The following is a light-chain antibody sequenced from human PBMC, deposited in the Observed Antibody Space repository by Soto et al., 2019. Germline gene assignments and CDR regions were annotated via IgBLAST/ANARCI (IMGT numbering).Light chain of an antibody. V-gene: IGLV2-14*01. J-gene: IGLJ1*01. CDR3: SSYTSRSTL. Sequence: QSLLSVASALCGSPGQSITISCTGTSSDVGSYNYVSWYQQHPGKAPKLMIYEVSDRPSGISSRFSGSKSGNTASLTISGLQTEDEADYYCSSYTSRSTLFGTGTKVTVL. CDR2: EVS. CDR1: SSDVGSYNY.